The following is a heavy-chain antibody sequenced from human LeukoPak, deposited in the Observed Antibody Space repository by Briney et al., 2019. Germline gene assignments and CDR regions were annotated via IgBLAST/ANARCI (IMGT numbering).Heavy chain of an antibody. J-gene: IGHJ5*02. V-gene: IGHV4-34*01. CDR1: GGSFSGYY. CDR2: INHSGST. CDR3: ARLGAVLTSVNWFDP. D-gene: IGHD4-23*01. Sequence: PSETLSLTCAVYGGSFSGYYWSWIRQPPGKGLEWIGEINHSGSTYYNSSLKSRLTMSVDPSRNQFSLKLTAVTAADTAVYYCARLGAVLTSVNWFDPWGQGTLVTVSS.